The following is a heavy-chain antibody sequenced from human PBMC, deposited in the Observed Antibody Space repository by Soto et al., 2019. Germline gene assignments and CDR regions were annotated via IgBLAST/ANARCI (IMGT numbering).Heavy chain of an antibody. CDR2: VYFNENT. Sequence: QVQLLESGPGLVKSSLTLSLTCSISGGSISSGGYYWSWVRQRPGKGLEWIGYVYFNENTYYNPSLKTRVSISVGSSKSQFSLRLSSVTAADAAIYYCARQITMVRGIDFWGPGISVSVSS. J-gene: IGHJ4*02. D-gene: IGHD3-10*01. CDR3: ARQITMVRGIDF. CDR1: GGSISSGGYY. V-gene: IGHV4-31*03.